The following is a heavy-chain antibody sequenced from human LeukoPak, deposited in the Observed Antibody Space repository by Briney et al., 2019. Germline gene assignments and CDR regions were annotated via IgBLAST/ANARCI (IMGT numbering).Heavy chain of an antibody. D-gene: IGHD3-22*01. J-gene: IGHJ4*02. CDR2: ISSSGSTI. CDR1: GFTFSSYG. V-gene: IGHV3-48*04. Sequence: GRSLRLSCAASGFTFSSYGMHWVPQAPGRGREWVSYISSSGSTIYYADSVKGRFTISRDNAKNSLYMQMNSLRAEDTAVYYCARDSRIVVVINRFDYWGQGTLVTVSS. CDR3: ARDSRIVVVINRFDY.